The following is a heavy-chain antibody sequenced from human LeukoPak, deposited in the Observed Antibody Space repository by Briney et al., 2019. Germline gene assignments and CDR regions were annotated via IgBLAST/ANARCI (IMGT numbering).Heavy chain of an antibody. Sequence: SETLSLTCTVSGYSISSGYYWGWIRQPPGKGLEWIGSIYHSGSTYYNASLKSRVTISIDTSKNQLSLKLSSVTAADTAVYYCARGVTMIGRLRFDPWGQGTLVTVSS. D-gene: IGHD3-22*01. CDR1: GYSISSGYY. CDR3: ARGVTMIGRLRFDP. CDR2: IYHSGST. V-gene: IGHV4-38-2*02. J-gene: IGHJ5*02.